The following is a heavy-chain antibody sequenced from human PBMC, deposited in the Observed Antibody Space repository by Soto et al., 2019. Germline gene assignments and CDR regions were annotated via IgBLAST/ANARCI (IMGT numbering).Heavy chain of an antibody. CDR3: ATHREGATYYFDY. V-gene: IGHV1-58*01. Sequence: QMQLVQSGPEVKKTWTSVKVSCKASTFTFTSSAVQWVRQARGQRLEWIGWIVVGSGNTKYAQNFQERVTITRDTSSGTAYLELSSLRSEDTAVYYCATHREGATYYFDYWGQGTLLTVSS. CDR2: IVVGSGNT. D-gene: IGHD1-26*01. CDR1: TFTFTSSA. J-gene: IGHJ4*02.